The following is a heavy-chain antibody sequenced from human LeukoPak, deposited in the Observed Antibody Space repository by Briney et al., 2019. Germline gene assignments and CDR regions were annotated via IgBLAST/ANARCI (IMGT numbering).Heavy chain of an antibody. V-gene: IGHV4-4*07. Sequence: SETLSLTCTVSGGSISSYYWSWIRQPAGKGLEWIGRVYTSGSTNYNPSLKSRVTMPVDTSKNQFSLKLSSVTAADTAVYYCARGYGDYGYYYYYYMDVWGKGTTVTVSS. J-gene: IGHJ6*03. CDR3: ARGYGDYGYYYYYYMDV. D-gene: IGHD4-17*01. CDR1: GGSISSYY. CDR2: VYTSGST.